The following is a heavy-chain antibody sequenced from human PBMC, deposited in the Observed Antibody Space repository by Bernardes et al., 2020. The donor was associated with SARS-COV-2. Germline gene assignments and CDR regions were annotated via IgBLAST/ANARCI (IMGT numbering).Heavy chain of an antibody. CDR1: GGSITSSSYY. Sequence: SETLSLTCTVSGGSITSSSYYWGWIRQPTGKGLEWIGYIYYSGSTNYNPSLKSRVTISVDTSKNQFSLKLSSVTAADTAVYYCARFYYDSSGYSSPYFDYWGQGTLVTVSS. CDR2: IYYSGST. D-gene: IGHD3-22*01. J-gene: IGHJ4*02. CDR3: ARFYYDSSGYSSPYFDY. V-gene: IGHV4-61*05.